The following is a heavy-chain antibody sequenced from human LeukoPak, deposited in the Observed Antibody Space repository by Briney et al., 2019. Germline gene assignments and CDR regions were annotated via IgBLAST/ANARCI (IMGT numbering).Heavy chain of an antibody. Sequence: GGSLRLSCAASGFTFSSYAMHWVRQAPGKGLEWVAVISYDGSNKYYADSVKGRFTISRDNSKNTLYLQMNSLRAEDTAVYYCAGAMGGGYYYYYMDVWGKGTTVTVSS. J-gene: IGHJ6*03. D-gene: IGHD3-10*02. CDR2: ISYDGSNK. CDR1: GFTFSSYA. CDR3: AGAMGGGYYYYYMDV. V-gene: IGHV3-30*04.